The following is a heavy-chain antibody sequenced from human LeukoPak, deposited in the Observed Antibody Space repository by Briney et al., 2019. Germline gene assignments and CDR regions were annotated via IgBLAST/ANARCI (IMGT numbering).Heavy chain of an antibody. CDR1: GFTFSNYA. CDR2: MSYDGSHE. Sequence: GGSLRLSCVVSGFTFSNYAMHWVRQAPGQAPGKGLEWVAVMSYDGSHEYYADSVKGRFTISRDNPKSTLYLQMISLRPEDTAVYYCARAFGGSYSSTVDYWGQGTLVTVSS. D-gene: IGHD1-26*01. V-gene: IGHV3-30*04. CDR3: ARAFGGSYSSTVDY. J-gene: IGHJ4*02.